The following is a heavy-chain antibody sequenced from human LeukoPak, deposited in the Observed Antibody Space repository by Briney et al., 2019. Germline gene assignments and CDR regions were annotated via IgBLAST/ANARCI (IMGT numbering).Heavy chain of an antibody. CDR3: ASWGSLYYDSSGNAFDI. V-gene: IGHV3-7*01. J-gene: IGHJ3*02. CDR1: GFTFNRYW. D-gene: IGHD3-22*01. CDR2: IKQDGSEK. Sequence: PGGSLRLSCAASGFTFNRYWMSWVRQAPGKGLEWVANIKQDGSEKYYVDSVKGRFTISRDNAKNSLYLHMNSLRAEDTAVYYCASWGSLYYDSSGNAFDIWGQGTMVTVSS.